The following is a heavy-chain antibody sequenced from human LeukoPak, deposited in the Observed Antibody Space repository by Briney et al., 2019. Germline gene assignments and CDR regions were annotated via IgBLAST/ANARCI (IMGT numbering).Heavy chain of an antibody. J-gene: IGHJ5*02. CDR1: GYTFTGYY. CDR3: ARDPLQYSSGWYYVSAGSGFDP. V-gene: IGHV1-2*02. CDR2: INPNSGGT. D-gene: IGHD6-19*01. Sequence: GASVKVSCKASGYTFTGYYMHWVRQAPGQGLEWMGWINPNSGGTNYAQKFQGGVTMTRDTSISTAYMELSRLRSDDTAVYYCARDPLQYSSGWYYVSAGSGFDPWGQGTLVTVSS.